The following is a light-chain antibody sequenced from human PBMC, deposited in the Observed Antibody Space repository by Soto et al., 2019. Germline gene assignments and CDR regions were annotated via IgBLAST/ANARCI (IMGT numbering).Light chain of an antibody. Sequence: EIQMTQPPSSLSASVGDRFTITCLASQSISSWLAWYQQKPGQAPKLLIYKAYTLKSGVTSRFSGSGSGTEFTLTISSLRPDDFATYYCQHYNSYSQAFGPGTKVDIK. CDR2: KAY. CDR3: QHYNSYSQA. CDR1: QSISSW. J-gene: IGKJ1*01. V-gene: IGKV1-5*03.